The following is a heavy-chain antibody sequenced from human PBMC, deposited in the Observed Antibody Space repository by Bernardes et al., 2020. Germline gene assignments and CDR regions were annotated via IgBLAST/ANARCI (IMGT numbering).Heavy chain of an antibody. CDR2: ISKSGGNT. D-gene: IGHD3-3*01. CDR1: GFTFSNYA. Sequence: GGSLRLSCAASGFTFSNYAMSWVRQAPGKGLEWVSGISKSGGNTYYPDSVKGRFTTSRDNSKNTLYLQMSNLRAEDTAMYYCARDFWSGCYWGHGTLVTVSS. J-gene: IGHJ4*01. V-gene: IGHV3-23*01. CDR3: ARDFWSGCY.